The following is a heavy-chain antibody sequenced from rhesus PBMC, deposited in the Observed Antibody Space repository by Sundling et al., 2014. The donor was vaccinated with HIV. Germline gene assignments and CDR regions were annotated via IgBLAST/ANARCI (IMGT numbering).Heavy chain of an antibody. CDR1: GASISGAYA. D-gene: IGHD1-44*01. CDR3: ARLLVGSFDV. Sequence: QVQLQESGPGLVKPSETLSLTCGVSGASISGAYAWTWIRQSPREGALSGLAISLVSIGSTYYNPSLKSRVTISTDTSQNQFSLRLTSVTAADTAVYFCARLLVGSFDVWGPGVLVTVSS. V-gene: IGHV4-76*01. CDR2: SLVSIGST. J-gene: IGHJ5-1*01.